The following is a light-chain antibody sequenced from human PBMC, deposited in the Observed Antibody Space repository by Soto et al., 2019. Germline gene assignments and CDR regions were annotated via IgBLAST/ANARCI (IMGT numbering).Light chain of an antibody. CDR1: QTVERW. CDR3: QQYNSYSWT. V-gene: IGKV1-5*01. Sequence: DIQMTQSPSTLSASVGDRVIITCRASQTVERWMAWYQQKPGKAPKLLISDVSTLESGVPSRFSGSGSGTEFTLTISSLQPDDFATYYCQQYNSYSWTFGQGTKVDIK. CDR2: DVS. J-gene: IGKJ1*01.